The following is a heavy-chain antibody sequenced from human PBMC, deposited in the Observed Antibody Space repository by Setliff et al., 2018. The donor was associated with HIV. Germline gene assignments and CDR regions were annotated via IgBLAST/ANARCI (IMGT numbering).Heavy chain of an antibody. J-gene: IGHJ4*02. CDR3: ARASGIAVAIFDY. D-gene: IGHD6-19*01. Sequence: PSETLSLTCTVSGGSISNYYWSWIRQPPGKGLEWIGYIYPIGSPDFPSGNTVYNPSFRSRVTISVDTSKNQFSLKLSSVTAADTAVYYCARASGIAVAIFDYWGQGTLVTVSS. V-gene: IGHV4-4*08. CDR2: IYPIGSP. CDR1: GGSISNYY.